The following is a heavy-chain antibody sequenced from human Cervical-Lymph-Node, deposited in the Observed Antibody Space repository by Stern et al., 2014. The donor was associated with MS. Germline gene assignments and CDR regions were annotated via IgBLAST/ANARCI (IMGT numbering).Heavy chain of an antibody. Sequence: QVQLVQSGPGLVKPSQTLSLSCTVSGGSISSCRYYWSWIRQHPGKGLEWIGYIYNSGSTYYNPSLKSRVTISVDTSKDQFSLRLTSVTAADTAVYYCARGFSEYYFDYWGQGTLVTVSS. D-gene: IGHD3-3*01. CDR3: ARGFSEYYFDY. CDR1: GGSISSCRYY. J-gene: IGHJ4*02. CDR2: IYNSGST. V-gene: IGHV4-31*03.